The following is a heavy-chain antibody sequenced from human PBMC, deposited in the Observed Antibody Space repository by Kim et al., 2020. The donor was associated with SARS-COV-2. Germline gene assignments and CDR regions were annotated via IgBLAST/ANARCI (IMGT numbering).Heavy chain of an antibody. CDR2: ISGSGGST. Sequence: GGSLRLSCAASGFTFSSYAMSWVRQAPGKGLEWVSAISGSGGSTYYADSVKGRFTISRDNSKNTLYLQMNSLRAEDTAVYYCAKGEPYYYGSGSYYIDYWGQGTLVTVSS. CDR3: AKGEPYYYGSGSYYIDY. J-gene: IGHJ4*02. D-gene: IGHD3-10*01. CDR1: GFTFSSYA. V-gene: IGHV3-23*01.